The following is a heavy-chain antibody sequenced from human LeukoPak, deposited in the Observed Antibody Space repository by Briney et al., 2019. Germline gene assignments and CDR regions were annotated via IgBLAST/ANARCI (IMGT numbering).Heavy chain of an antibody. Sequence: NPGGSLRLSCAASGFTFSSYNMNWVRQAPGKGLEWVSSISSSSSYIYYADSVKGRFTISRDNAKNSLYLQMNSLRAEDTAVYYCARKTYGSGSYNDYWGQGTLVTVSS. CDR3: ARKTYGSGSYNDY. CDR1: GFTFSSYN. V-gene: IGHV3-21*01. CDR2: ISSSSSYI. D-gene: IGHD3-10*01. J-gene: IGHJ4*02.